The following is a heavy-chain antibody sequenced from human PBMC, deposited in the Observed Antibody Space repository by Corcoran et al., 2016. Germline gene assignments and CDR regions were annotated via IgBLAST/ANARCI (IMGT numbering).Heavy chain of an antibody. CDR1: GYTFTGYY. J-gene: IGHJ3*02. CDR3: ARGGIVLMVYAIRGDAFDI. V-gene: IGHV1-2*02. Sequence: QVQLVQSGAEVKKPGASVKVSCKASGYTFTGYYKHWVRQAPGQGLEWMGWINPNSGGTNYAQKFPGRVTMTRDTSISTAYMELSRLRSDDTALYYCARGGIVLMVYAIRGDAFDIWGQGTMVTVSS. CDR2: INPNSGGT. D-gene: IGHD2-8*01.